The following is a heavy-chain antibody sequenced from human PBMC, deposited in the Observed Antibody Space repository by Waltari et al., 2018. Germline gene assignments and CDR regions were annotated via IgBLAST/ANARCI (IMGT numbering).Heavy chain of an antibody. CDR2: IIPSFCTA. D-gene: IGHD3-22*01. V-gene: IGHV1-69*01. CDR1: GGTFSSYA. CDR3: AKDRARAAIVVVITYGAMDY. Sequence: QVQLVQSGAEVKKPGSSVKVSCKASGGTFSSYAISWVRQAPGQGLEWMGGIIPSFCTANYAQKFKGRVTIPADESTSTAYMELSSLSSEDTAVYYCAKDRARAAIVVVITYGAMDYWGQGTLVTVSS. J-gene: IGHJ4*02.